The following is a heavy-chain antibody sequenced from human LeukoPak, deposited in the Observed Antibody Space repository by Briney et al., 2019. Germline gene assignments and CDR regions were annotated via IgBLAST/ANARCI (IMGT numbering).Heavy chain of an antibody. CDR2: IIPIFGTA. D-gene: IGHD5-24*01. CDR1: GGTFSSYA. Sequence: ASVKVSCKASGGTFSSYAISWVRQAPGQGLEWMGGIIPIFGTANYAQKFQGRVTITTDESTSTAYMGLSSLRSEDTAVYYCARGPITSWLQPFDYWGQGTLVTVSS. J-gene: IGHJ4*02. V-gene: IGHV1-69*05. CDR3: ARGPITSWLQPFDY.